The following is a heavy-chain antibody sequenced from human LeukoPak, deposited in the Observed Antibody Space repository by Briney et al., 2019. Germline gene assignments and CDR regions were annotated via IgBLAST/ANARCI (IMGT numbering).Heavy chain of an antibody. CDR1: GFTFSSYA. CDR2: ISYDGSNK. J-gene: IGHJ4*02. D-gene: IGHD2-21*01. V-gene: IGHV3-30*04. CDR3: ASFTGYVVLDY. Sequence: GGSLRLSCAASGFTFSSYAMHWVRQAPGKGLEWVAVISYDGSNKYYADSVEGRFTISRDNSKNTLYLQMNSLRAEYTAVYYCASFTGYVVLDYWGQGTLVTVSS.